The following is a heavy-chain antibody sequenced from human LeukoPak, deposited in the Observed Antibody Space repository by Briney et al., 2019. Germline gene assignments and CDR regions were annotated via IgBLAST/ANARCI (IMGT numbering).Heavy chain of an antibody. J-gene: IGHJ4*02. CDR1: GGSISSGDYY. V-gene: IGHV4-30-4*01. CDR3: AGESPREYSYGDYHFDY. Sequence: SEALSLTCTVSGGSISSGDYYWSWIRQPPGKGLEWIGYIYYSGSTYYNPSLKSRVTISVDTSKNQFSLKLSSVTAADTAVYYCAGESPREYSYGDYHFDYWGQGTLVTVSS. D-gene: IGHD5-18*01. CDR2: IYYSGST.